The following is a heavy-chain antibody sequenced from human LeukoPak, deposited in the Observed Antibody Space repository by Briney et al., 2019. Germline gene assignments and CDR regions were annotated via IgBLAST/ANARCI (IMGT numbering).Heavy chain of an antibody. V-gene: IGHV1-8*03. J-gene: IGHJ4*02. D-gene: IGHD3/OR15-3a*01. Sequence: ASVKVSCKASGYTFTSYDINWVRQATGQGLEWMGWMNPNSGNTGYAQKFQGRVTITRNTSISTAYMELRSLRSDDTAVYYCARDWEYPRVYCFDYWGQGTLVTVSS. CDR1: GYTFTSYD. CDR3: ARDWEYPRVYCFDY. CDR2: MNPNSGNT.